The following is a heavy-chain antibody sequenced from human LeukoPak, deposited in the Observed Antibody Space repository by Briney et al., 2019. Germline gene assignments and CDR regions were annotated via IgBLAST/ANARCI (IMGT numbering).Heavy chain of an antibody. CDR2: LSWNGGTI. V-gene: IGHV3-9*01. CDR1: GFTFDDYA. D-gene: IGHD5-24*01. J-gene: IGHJ4*02. Sequence: GRSLRLSCAASGFTFDDYAMHWVRQAPGKGLEWVSGLSWNGGTIGYADSVKGRFSISRDNAKNTLYLQMNSLRAEDTAVYYCARDHFGYNSLDYWGQGTLVTVSS. CDR3: ARDHFGYNSLDY.